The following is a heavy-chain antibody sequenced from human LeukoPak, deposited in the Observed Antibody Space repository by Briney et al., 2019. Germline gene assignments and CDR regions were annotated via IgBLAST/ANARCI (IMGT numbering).Heavy chain of an antibody. CDR1: GFTVSSNS. D-gene: IGHD2-21*02. CDR2: IYSDNT. J-gene: IGHJ4*02. CDR3: AREGSGDWNRLDY. V-gene: IGHV3-53*01. Sequence: PGGSLRLSCTVSGFTVSSNSMSWVRQAPGKGLEWVSFIYSDNTHYSDSVKGRFTISRDNSKNTLYLQMNSLRAEDTAVYYCAREGSGDWNRLDYWGQGTLVTVSS.